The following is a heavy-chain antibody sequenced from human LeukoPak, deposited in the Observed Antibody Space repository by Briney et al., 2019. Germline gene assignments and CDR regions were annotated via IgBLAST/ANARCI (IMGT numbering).Heavy chain of an antibody. CDR2: INSDGSST. D-gene: IGHD3-9*01. CDR1: GFTFSSYW. Sequence: PGGSLRLSCAASGFTFSSYWMHWVRQAPGKGLVWVSRINSDGSSTSYADSVKGRFAISRDNAKNTLYLQMNSLRAEDTAVYYCASGGADILTGYYNVIAGVNYWGQGTLVTVSS. J-gene: IGHJ4*02. V-gene: IGHV3-74*01. CDR3: ASGGADILTGYYNVIAGVNY.